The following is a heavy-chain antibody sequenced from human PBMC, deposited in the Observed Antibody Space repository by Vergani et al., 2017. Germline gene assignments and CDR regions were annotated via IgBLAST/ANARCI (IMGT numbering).Heavy chain of an antibody. CDR3: ARVNTETNGHLYYYYYMDV. V-gene: IGHV4-34*01. J-gene: IGHJ6*03. D-gene: IGHD4-11*01. Sequence: QVQLQQWGGGLLKPSETLSLPSVVNVGSLISYNWTWIRQSPGEGLEWVGDIDHTGRPDYNPSLKSRLTMSVDKSRNQFSLTLNSVTATDTAIYFCARVNTETNGHLYYYYYMDVWGQGTAVTVS. CDR2: IDHTGRP. CDR1: VGSLISYN.